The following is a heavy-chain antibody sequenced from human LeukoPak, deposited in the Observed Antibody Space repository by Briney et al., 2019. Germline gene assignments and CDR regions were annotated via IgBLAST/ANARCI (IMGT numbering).Heavy chain of an antibody. CDR1: GFTFSSYA. Sequence: GGSLRLSCAASGFTFSSYAMSWVRQAPGKGLEWVSAISGGGGSTYYADSVKGRSTISRDNSKNTLYVQMNSLRAEDTAIYYCAKGFYESRGYSPFDYWGQGTRVTVSS. CDR3: AKGFYESRGYSPFDY. D-gene: IGHD3-22*01. V-gene: IGHV3-23*01. J-gene: IGHJ4*02. CDR2: ISGGGGST.